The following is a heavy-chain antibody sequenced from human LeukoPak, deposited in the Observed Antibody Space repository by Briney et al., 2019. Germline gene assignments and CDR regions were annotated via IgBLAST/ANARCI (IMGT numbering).Heavy chain of an antibody. D-gene: IGHD4-11*01. CDR3: ARDRVRGNSNPFFDY. CDR2: IYYSGTA. Sequence: SETLSLTCTVSGGSVSSGTYYWSWIRQPPGKGLEWIGYIYYSGTANYNPSLKSRVTISVDTSKNQFSLKLSSVTAADTAVYYCARDRVRGNSNPFFDYWGQGTLVTVSS. J-gene: IGHJ4*02. V-gene: IGHV4-61*01. CDR1: GGSVSSGTYY.